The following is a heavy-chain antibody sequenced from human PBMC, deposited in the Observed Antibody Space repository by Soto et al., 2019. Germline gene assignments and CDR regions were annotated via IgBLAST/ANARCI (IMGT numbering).Heavy chain of an antibody. D-gene: IGHD6-19*01. Sequence: PSATLSLTCAVSGGSISSSNWWSRVRQPPGKGLEWLGESYHSGGTNYNPSLMSRVTISVDKSKNQFSLKLSSVTGADTAVYYWARESGIAVAGTKDYYGMDVWGQGTAVT. V-gene: IGHV4-4*02. CDR1: GGSISSSNW. CDR2: SYHSGGT. CDR3: ARESGIAVAGTKDYYGMDV. J-gene: IGHJ6*02.